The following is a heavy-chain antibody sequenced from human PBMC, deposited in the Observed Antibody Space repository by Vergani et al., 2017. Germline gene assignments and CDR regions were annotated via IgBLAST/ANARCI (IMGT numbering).Heavy chain of an antibody. Sequence: QVQLVQSGAEVKKPGASVKVSCKASGYTFTSYGISWVRQAPGQGLEWMGRIIPIFGTANYAQKFQGRVTITADESTSTAYMDLSSLRSEDTAVYYCARDRDDTYYYYGMDVWGQGTTVTVSS. V-gene: IGHV1-69*13. J-gene: IGHJ6*02. D-gene: IGHD3-22*01. CDR2: IIPIFGTA. CDR1: GYTFTSYG. CDR3: ARDRDDTYYYYGMDV.